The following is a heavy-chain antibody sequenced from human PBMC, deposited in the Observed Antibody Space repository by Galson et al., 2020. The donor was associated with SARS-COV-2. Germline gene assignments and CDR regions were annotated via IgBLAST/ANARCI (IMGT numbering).Heavy chain of an antibody. CDR2: MNPNSGNT. CDR3: ARSYDDFATWFDP. Sequence: ASVKVSCKASGYTFTNYEINWVRQAPGQGLEWMGWMNPNSGNTGYAQKFQGRVTMTRTTPISTAYMELNSLTSEDTAVYYCARSYDDFATWFDPWGQGTLVTVSS. V-gene: IGHV1-8*01. D-gene: IGHD4-17*01. J-gene: IGHJ5*02. CDR1: GYTFTNYE.